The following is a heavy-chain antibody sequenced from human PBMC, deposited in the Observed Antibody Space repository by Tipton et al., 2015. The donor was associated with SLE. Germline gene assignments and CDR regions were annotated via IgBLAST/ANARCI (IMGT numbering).Heavy chain of an antibody. V-gene: IGHV3-23*01. J-gene: IGHJ6*02. D-gene: IGHD3-10*01. Sequence: SLRLSCEASGFTFRSYWMHWVRQAPGKGLEWVSAIVGTGGSTYSADSVKGRFTISRDNSKNTLYLQMNSLRVEDTALYYCAKAAARGGDYYYYGMDVWGQGTTVTVSS. CDR1: GFTFRSYW. CDR3: AKAAARGGDYYYYGMDV. CDR2: IVGTGGST.